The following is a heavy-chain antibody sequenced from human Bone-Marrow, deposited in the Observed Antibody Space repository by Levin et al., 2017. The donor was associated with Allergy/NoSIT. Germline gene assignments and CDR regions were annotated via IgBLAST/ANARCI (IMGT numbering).Heavy chain of an antibody. D-gene: IGHD4-17*01. CDR2: INTHTGNP. J-gene: IGHJ4*02. Sequence: ESLKISCKASGYTFTTYAMNWVRQAPGQGLEWVGWINTHTGNPTYAQGFTGRFVLSLDTSVSTASLQISSLKAEDTAVYYCARGLRGGNFDYWGQGTLVTVSS. CDR3: ARGLRGGNFDY. CDR1: GYTFTTYA. V-gene: IGHV7-4-1*02.